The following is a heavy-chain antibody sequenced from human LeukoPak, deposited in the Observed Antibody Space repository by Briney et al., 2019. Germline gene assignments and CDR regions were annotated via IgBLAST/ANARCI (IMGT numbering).Heavy chain of an antibody. Sequence: GGSLRLSCAASIVTFSRSAMHWVRRSPGKGLEWVALISSDGSNKYYTDSVQGRFTISRDNSKKTLYLQMNSLRAEDTAVYYCARGYNWNDEEVWGQGTLVTVSS. CDR1: IVTFSRSA. D-gene: IGHD1-20*01. J-gene: IGHJ4*02. CDR2: ISSDGSNK. CDR3: ARGYNWNDEEV. V-gene: IGHV3-30*14.